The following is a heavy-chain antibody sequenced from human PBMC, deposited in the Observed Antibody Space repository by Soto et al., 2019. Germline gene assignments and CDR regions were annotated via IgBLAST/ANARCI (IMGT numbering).Heavy chain of an antibody. D-gene: IGHD2-21*01. CDR1: GYTFTSYY. CDR3: ARDPGAGYSSAKFFDY. Sequence: ASVKVSCKASGYTFTSYYMHWVRQAPGQGLEWMGIINPSGGSTSYAQKFQGRVTMTRDTSTSTVYMELSSLRSEDTAVYYCARDPGAGYSSAKFFDYWGQGTLGTASS. V-gene: IGHV1-46*01. CDR2: INPSGGST. J-gene: IGHJ4*02.